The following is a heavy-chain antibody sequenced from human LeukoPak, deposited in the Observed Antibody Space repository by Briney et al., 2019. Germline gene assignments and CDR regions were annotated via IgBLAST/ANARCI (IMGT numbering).Heavy chain of an antibody. D-gene: IGHD6-19*01. CDR2: ISGSGGST. J-gene: IGHJ4*02. CDR3: ANGRGGVAGTGIDY. Sequence: TGGSLRLSCAASGFTFSSFAMTWVRQAPGKGLEWVSDISGSGGSTYFADSVKGRFTISRDNSKNTLYLQITSMRAEDTARYDCANGRGGVAGTGIDYWGQGTLVTVSS. CDR1: GFTFSSFA. V-gene: IGHV3-23*01.